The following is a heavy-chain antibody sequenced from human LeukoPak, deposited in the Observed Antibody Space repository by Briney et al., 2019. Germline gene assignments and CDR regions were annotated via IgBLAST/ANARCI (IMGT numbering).Heavy chain of an antibody. Sequence: SDTLSLICTVSAGSISSYYWRWIRHPPRKGLGWIGYIYYSGSSNYNPSLKSRVTISVDTSKNQFALKLSSVTAADTAVYYRAREGEAGYFDYWGQGTLVTVSS. V-gene: IGHV4-59*01. J-gene: IGHJ4*02. CDR1: AGSISSYY. CDR3: AREGEAGYFDY. CDR2: IYYSGSS.